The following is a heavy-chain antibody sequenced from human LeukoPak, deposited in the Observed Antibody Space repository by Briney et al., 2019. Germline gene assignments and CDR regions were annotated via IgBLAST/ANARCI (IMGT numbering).Heavy chain of an antibody. D-gene: IGHD3-22*01. CDR3: AKILYYYDSRGFEDY. CDR1: GFTFSTYG. J-gene: IGHJ4*02. Sequence: GGSLRLSCAASGFTFSTYGMHWVRQAPGKGLEWVAVISYDGSNKYYGDSVKGRFIISRDNSKNTLYLQMNSLRAEDTAVYYCAKILYYYDSRGFEDYWGQGTLVTVSS. V-gene: IGHV3-30*18. CDR2: ISYDGSNK.